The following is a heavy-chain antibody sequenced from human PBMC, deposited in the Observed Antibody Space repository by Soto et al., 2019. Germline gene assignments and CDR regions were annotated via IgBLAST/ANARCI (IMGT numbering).Heavy chain of an antibody. D-gene: IGHD6-19*01. CDR3: ARRVTSSTGWDY. J-gene: IGHJ4*02. CDR1: GYMFTNYW. Sequence: GESLKISCKGSGYMFTNYWIGWVRQMPGKGLEWMGIIHGGDSNTRYSPSFDGQVTISTDKSINTAYLQWSSLKASDTAMYYCARRVTSSTGWDYWGQRTLVTVSS. CDR2: IHGGDSNT. V-gene: IGHV5-51*01.